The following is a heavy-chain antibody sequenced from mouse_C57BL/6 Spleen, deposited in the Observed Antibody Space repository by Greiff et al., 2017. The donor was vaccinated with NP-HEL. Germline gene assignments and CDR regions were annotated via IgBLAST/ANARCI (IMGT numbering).Heavy chain of an antibody. V-gene: IGHV1-69*01. CDR2: IDPSDSYT. CDR1: GYTFTSYW. Sequence: VQLQQPGAELVMPGASVKLSCKASGYTFTSYWMHWVKQRPGQGLEWIGEIDPSDSYTNYNQKFKGKSTLTVDKSSSTAYMQLSSLTSEDSAVYYCARYDYGSRNFDYWGQGTTLTVSS. CDR3: ARYDYGSRNFDY. J-gene: IGHJ2*01. D-gene: IGHD1-1*01.